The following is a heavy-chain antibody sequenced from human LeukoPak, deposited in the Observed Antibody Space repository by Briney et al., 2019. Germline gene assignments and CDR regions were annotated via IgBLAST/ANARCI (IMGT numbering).Heavy chain of an antibody. V-gene: IGHV3-23*01. D-gene: IGHD3-10*01. CDR2: VSASAFST. CDR3: ARDGTYYYGSGSYSGRNWFDP. CDR1: GFTFSSYA. Sequence: GGSLRLSCAASGFTFSSYAMNWVRQAPGKGLEWVSAVSASAFSTYYADSVKGRFTISRDNAKTSLYLQMISLRAEDTAVYYCARDGTYYYGSGSYSGRNWFDPWGQGTLVTVSS. J-gene: IGHJ5*02.